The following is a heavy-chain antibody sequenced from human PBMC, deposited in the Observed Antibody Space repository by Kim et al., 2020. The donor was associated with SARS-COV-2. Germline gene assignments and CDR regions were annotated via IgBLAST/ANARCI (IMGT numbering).Heavy chain of an antibody. J-gene: IGHJ4*02. CDR3: ARHLRGTMIVVVITPLNYIDY. Sequence: SETLSLTCTVSGGSISSSSYYWGWIRQPPGKGLEWIGSIYYSGSTYYNPSLKSRVTISVDTSKNQFSLKLSSVTAADTAVYYCARHLRGTMIVVVITPLNYIDYWGQGTLVTVSS. CDR2: IYYSGST. D-gene: IGHD3-22*01. V-gene: IGHV4-39*01. CDR1: GGSISSSSYY.